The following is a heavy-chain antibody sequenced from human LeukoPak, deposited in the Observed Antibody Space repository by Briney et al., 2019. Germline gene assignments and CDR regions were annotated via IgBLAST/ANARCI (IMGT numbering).Heavy chain of an antibody. V-gene: IGHV3-21*01. CDR2: ISSSSSYI. D-gene: IGHD6-6*01. CDR3: AKDRNYSSSIFARRFYYMDV. J-gene: IGHJ6*03. CDR1: GFTFSSYS. Sequence: GGSLRLSCAASGFTFSSYSMNWVRQAPGKGLEWVSSISSSSSYIYYADSMKGRFTISRDNSKNTLYLQMNSLRAEDTAVYYCAKDRNYSSSIFARRFYYMDVWGKGTTVTVSS.